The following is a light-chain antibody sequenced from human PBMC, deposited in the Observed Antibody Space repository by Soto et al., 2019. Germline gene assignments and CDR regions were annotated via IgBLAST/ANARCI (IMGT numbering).Light chain of an antibody. V-gene: IGKV3-20*01. Sequence: EIVLTQSPGTLSLSTGERATLSCRASQSVSSSYLAWYQQKPGQAPRLIIYGASSRATGIPDRFSGSGSGTDFTLTISRLEPEDFAVYYCQQYGSSPRTFGQGTKVEIK. CDR1: QSVSSSY. CDR2: GAS. J-gene: IGKJ1*01. CDR3: QQYGSSPRT.